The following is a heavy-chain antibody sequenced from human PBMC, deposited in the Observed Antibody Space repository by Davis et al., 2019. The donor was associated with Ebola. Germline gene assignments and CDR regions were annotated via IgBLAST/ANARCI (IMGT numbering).Heavy chain of an antibody. CDR1: GGSISRGGSY. CDR2: IHPSGST. J-gene: IGHJ5*02. CDR3: ARGTEAYKTGRS. Sequence: PSETLSLTCTVSGGSISRGGSYWTWIRQPPGRGLEWVGEIHPSGSTNYNPSLMGRVTMSLDTSKNQFSLKLNSVTAADTAVYYCARGTEAYKTGRSWGQGTRVTVSS. V-gene: IGHV4-61*08. D-gene: IGHD5-24*01.